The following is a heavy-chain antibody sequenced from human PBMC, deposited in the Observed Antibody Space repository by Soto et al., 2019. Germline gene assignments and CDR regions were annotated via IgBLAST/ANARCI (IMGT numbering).Heavy chain of an antibody. J-gene: IGHJ6*02. CDR1: GFTFSDYY. Sequence: LRLSCAASGFTFSDYYMSWIRQAPGKGLEWVSYISSSSSYTNYADSVKGRFTISRDNAKNSLYLQMNSLRAEDTAVYYCARYAYYDFWSGYSHYGMDVWGQGTTVTVSS. V-gene: IGHV3-11*06. CDR3: ARYAYYDFWSGYSHYGMDV. D-gene: IGHD3-3*01. CDR2: ISSSSSYT.